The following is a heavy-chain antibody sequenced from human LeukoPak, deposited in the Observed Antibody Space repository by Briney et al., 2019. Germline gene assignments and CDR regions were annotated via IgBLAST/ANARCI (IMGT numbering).Heavy chain of an antibody. CDR3: ARDPYDSSGYYYSRYYYGMDV. Sequence: ASVKVSCKASGGTFSSYAISWVRQAPGQGLEWMGRIIPIFGIANYAQKFQGRVTITADKSMSTAYMELSSLRSEDTAVYYCARDPYDSSGYYYSRYYYGMDVWGQGTTVTVSS. D-gene: IGHD3-22*01. J-gene: IGHJ6*02. CDR1: GGTFSSYA. V-gene: IGHV1-69*04. CDR2: IIPIFGIA.